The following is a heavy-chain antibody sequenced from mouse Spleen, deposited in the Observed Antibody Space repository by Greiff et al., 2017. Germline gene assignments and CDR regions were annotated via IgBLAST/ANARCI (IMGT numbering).Heavy chain of an antibody. J-gene: IGHJ4*01. CDR3: ARPITTVVAPLAMDY. CDR1: GYTFTSYW. V-gene: IGHV1-64*01. D-gene: IGHD1-1*01. CDR2: IHPNSGST. Sequence: VQLQQPGAELVKPGASVKLSCKASGYTFTSYWMHWVKQRPGQGLEWIGMIHPNSGSTNYNEKFKSKATLTVDKSSSTAYMQLSSLTSEDSAVYYCARPITTVVAPLAMDYWGQGTSVTVSS.